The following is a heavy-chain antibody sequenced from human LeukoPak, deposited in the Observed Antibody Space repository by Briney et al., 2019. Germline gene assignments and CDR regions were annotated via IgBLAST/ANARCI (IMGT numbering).Heavy chain of an antibody. Sequence: GGSLRLSCAASGFTFSSYTLNWVRQAPGKGLEWVSSISSSSSYICYADSVKGRFTISRDNAKNSLYLQMNSLRAEDTAVYYCARDPSMVRGSAFDIWGQGTMVTVSS. V-gene: IGHV3-21*01. D-gene: IGHD3-10*01. CDR1: GFTFSSYT. CDR2: ISSSSSYI. CDR3: ARDPSMVRGSAFDI. J-gene: IGHJ3*02.